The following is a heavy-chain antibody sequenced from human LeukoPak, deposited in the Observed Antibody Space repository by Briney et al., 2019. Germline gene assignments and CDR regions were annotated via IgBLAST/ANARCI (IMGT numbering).Heavy chain of an antibody. V-gene: IGHV3-53*01. Sequence: GGSLRLSCAASGFAFSLYTMNWVRQAPGKGLEWVSVIYSGGSTYYADSVKGRFTISRDNSKNTLYLQMNSLRAEDTAVYYCARFMTLNLWGQGTLVTVSS. CDR3: ARFMTLNL. J-gene: IGHJ5*02. CDR2: IYSGGST. CDR1: GFAFSLYT. D-gene: IGHD3-16*01.